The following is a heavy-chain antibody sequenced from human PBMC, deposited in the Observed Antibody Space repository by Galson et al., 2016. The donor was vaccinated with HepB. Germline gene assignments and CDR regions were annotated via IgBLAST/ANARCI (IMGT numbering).Heavy chain of an antibody. D-gene: IGHD3-3*02. Sequence: SLRLSCAASGFTFSSYWMHWVRRVPGKGLVWVSRVNDDGTNTNYADSVKGRFTVSRDNAKNTLYLQMDMLRVEDTAVYYCARDLQSHFFDYWGRGALVTVSS. CDR2: VNDDGTNT. V-gene: IGHV3-74*01. J-gene: IGHJ4*02. CDR1: GFTFSSYW. CDR3: ARDLQSHFFDY.